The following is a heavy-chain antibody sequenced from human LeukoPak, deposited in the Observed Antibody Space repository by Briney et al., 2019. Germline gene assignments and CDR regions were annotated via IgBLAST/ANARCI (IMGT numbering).Heavy chain of an antibody. V-gene: IGHV3-23*01. J-gene: IGHJ4*02. CDR3: AKGIAVASYYFDY. Sequence: GGSLRLSCAASGITFSSYAMGWVRQAPGKGLEWVSDISGSGGSTYYADSVKGRFTISKDNSKNTLYLQMNSLRAEDTAVYYCAKGIAVASYYFDYWGQGTLVTVSS. D-gene: IGHD6-19*01. CDR1: GITFSSYA. CDR2: ISGSGGST.